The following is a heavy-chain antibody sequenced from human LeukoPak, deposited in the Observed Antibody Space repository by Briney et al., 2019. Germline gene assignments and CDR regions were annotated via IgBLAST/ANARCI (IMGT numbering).Heavy chain of an antibody. V-gene: IGHV4-39*01. J-gene: IGHJ4*02. Sequence: PSETLSLTCTVSGGSIGSSSYYWGWIRQPPGKGLEWIGSIYYSGSTYYNPSLKSRVTISVDTSKNQFSLKLSSVTAADTAVYYCASYDFWSGYYDYWGQGTLVTVSS. D-gene: IGHD3-3*01. CDR1: GGSIGSSSYY. CDR2: IYYSGST. CDR3: ASYDFWSGYYDY.